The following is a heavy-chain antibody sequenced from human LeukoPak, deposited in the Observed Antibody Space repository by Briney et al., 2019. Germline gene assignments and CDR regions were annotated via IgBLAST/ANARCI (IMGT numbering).Heavy chain of an antibody. CDR3: ASTYYYGSGSYSLDY. CDR1: GYTFTGYY. V-gene: IGHV1-2*02. J-gene: IGHJ4*02. CDR2: INPNSGGT. D-gene: IGHD3-10*01. Sequence: ASVKVSCKASGYTFTGYYMHWVRQAPGQGLEWMGWINPNSGGTNYAQKFQGRVTMTRDTSISTACMELSRLRSDDTAVYYCASTYYYGSGSYSLDYWGQGTLVTVSS.